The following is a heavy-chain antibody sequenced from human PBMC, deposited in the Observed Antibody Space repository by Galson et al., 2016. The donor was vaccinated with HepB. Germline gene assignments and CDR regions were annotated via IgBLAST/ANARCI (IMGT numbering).Heavy chain of an antibody. V-gene: IGHV3-48*01. J-gene: IGHJ4*02. D-gene: IGHD1-14*01. CDR3: ARDGNHGYDMDY. CDR1: GFTFSDWA. CDR2: ISSGSSAI. Sequence: SLRLSCAASGFTFSDWAITWVRQAPGKGLEWVSYISSGSSAIYYADSVKGRFTISRDNAKNSLYLQMNSLRAEDTAIYFCARDGNHGYDMDYWGQGSRVTVSS.